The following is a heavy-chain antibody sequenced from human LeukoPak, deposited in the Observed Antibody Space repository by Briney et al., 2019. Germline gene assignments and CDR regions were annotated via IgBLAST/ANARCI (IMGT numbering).Heavy chain of an antibody. J-gene: IGHJ4*02. CDR2: ISGSGGST. CDR1: GFTFRNYG. CDR3: AKDLRDGYTFDY. D-gene: IGHD5-24*01. Sequence: GGSLRLSCAASGFTFRNYGMHWVRQAPGKGLEWVSAISGSGGSTYYADSVKGRFTISRDNSKNTLYLQMNSLRAEDTAVYYCAKDLRDGYTFDYWGQGTLVTVSS. V-gene: IGHV3-23*01.